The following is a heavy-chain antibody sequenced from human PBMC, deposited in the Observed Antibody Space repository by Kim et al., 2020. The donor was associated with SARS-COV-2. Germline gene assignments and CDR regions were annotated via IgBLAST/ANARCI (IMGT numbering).Heavy chain of an antibody. Sequence: SETLSLTCTVSGGSISSGGYYWSWIRQHPGKGLEWIGYIYYSGSTFYNPSLKSRVTISVDTSKNQFSLKLSSVTAADTAVYYCARYCTNGVCLDYWGQGTLVTVSS. D-gene: IGHD2-8*01. CDR2: IYYSGST. CDR3: ARYCTNGVCLDY. V-gene: IGHV4-31*03. CDR1: GGSISSGGYY. J-gene: IGHJ4*02.